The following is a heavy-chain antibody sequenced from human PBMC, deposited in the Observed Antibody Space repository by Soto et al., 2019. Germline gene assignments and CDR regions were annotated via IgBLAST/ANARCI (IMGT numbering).Heavy chain of an antibody. Sequence: PGESLKISCRTSGYRFTSYWIAWVRQMPGKGLEWMGIIFPSDSDTRYSPSFQGQVTISADRSTSTVFLQWASLRASDTAVYFCARKDKSGYFNWFDPWGQGTLVTVSS. CDR2: IFPSDSDT. CDR3: ARKDKSGYFNWFDP. D-gene: IGHD3-22*01. V-gene: IGHV5-51*01. CDR1: GYRFTSYW. J-gene: IGHJ5*02.